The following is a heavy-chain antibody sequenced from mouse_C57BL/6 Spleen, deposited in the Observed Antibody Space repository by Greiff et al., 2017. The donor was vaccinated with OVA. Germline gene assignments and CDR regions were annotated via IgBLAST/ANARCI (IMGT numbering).Heavy chain of an antibody. CDR3: ARAPYYRGYFDY. D-gene: IGHD2-14*01. CDR1: GFTFSDYY. V-gene: IGHV5-16*01. J-gene: IGHJ2*01. Sequence: EVMLVESEGGLVQPGSSMKLSCTASGFTFSDYYMAWVRQVPEKGLEWVANINYDGSSPYYLDSLKSRFIISRDNAKTILYLQMSSLKSEDTATYYCARAPYYRGYFDYWGQGTTLTVSS. CDR2: INYDGSSP.